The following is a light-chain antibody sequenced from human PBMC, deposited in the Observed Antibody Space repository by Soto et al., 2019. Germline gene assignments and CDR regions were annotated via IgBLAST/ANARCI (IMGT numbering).Light chain of an antibody. CDR3: QQYGGAPDT. CDR2: GAF. Sequence: EIVLTQSPGTLSLSPGERATLSCRASQSVSSSYLAWYQQKPGQAPRLLIYGAFSRATGIPDRISGGGSGPDFTLPISRLEPEDSAVYYCQQYGGAPDTFGQGTRLEIK. V-gene: IGKV3-20*01. CDR1: QSVSSSY. J-gene: IGKJ5*01.